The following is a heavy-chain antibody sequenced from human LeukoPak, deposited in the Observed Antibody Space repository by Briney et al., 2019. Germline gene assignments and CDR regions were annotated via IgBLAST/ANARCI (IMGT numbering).Heavy chain of an antibody. Sequence: PSETLSLTCTVSDGSISSYYWSWIRQPPGKGLEWIGYIYYSGSTNYNPSLKSRVTISVDTSKNQFSLKLSSVTAADTAVYYCARDRPGFSGYYYGMDVWGKGTTVTVSS. CDR1: DGSISSYY. V-gene: IGHV4-59*01. CDR3: ARDRPGFSGYYYGMDV. CDR2: IYYSGST. D-gene: IGHD3-10*01. J-gene: IGHJ6*04.